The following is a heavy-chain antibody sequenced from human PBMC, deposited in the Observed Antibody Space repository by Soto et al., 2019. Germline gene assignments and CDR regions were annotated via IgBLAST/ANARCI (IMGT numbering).Heavy chain of an antibody. J-gene: IGHJ1*01. CDR3: ARWGTRGGLDV. CDR1: GFTFRSYV. D-gene: IGHD3-16*01. CDR2: TSYDGSDK. V-gene: IGHV3-30*19. Sequence: QVQLVESGGGVVQPGTSLRVSCVGSGFTFRSYVIHWVRQAPGKGLEWVALTSYDGSDKYYGDSVRGRFTISRDNSRNTVDLQMDRLRLEDTALYYCARWGTRGGLDVWGQGTLVSVSS.